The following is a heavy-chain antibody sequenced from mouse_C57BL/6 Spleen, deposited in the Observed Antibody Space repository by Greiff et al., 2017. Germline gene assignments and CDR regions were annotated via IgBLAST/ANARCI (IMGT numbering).Heavy chain of an antibody. J-gene: IGHJ2*01. CDR1: GYTFTSYW. V-gene: IGHV1-7*01. CDR2: INPSSGYT. CDR3: ARKVVAEGYFDH. Sequence: QVQLQQSGAELAKPGASVKLSCKASGYTFTSYWMHWVKQRPGQGLEWIGYINPSSGYTKYNQKFKDKDTLTADKSSSTAYMQLSSLTYEDSAVYYCARKVVAEGYFDHWGQGTTLTVSS. D-gene: IGHD1-1*01.